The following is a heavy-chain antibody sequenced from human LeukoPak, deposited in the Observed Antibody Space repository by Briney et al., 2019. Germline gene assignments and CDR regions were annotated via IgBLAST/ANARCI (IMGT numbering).Heavy chain of an antibody. J-gene: IGHJ6*02. CDR1: GYTFTSYY. Sequence: SCKASGYTFTSYYMHWVRQAPGKGLEWVANIKQDGSEKYCVDSVKGRFTISRDNAKNSLYLQMNSLRAEDTAVYYCARDVVVVPAAMLYYGMDVWGQGTTVTVSS. D-gene: IGHD2-2*01. V-gene: IGHV3-7*03. CDR2: IKQDGSEK. CDR3: ARDVVVVPAAMLYYGMDV.